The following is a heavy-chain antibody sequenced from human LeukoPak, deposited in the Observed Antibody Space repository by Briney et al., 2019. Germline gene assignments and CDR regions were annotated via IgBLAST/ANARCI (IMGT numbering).Heavy chain of an antibody. D-gene: IGHD2-2*01. CDR2: ISSTSAHM. CDR1: GFTFSSYS. V-gene: IGHV3-21*01. CDR3: TSRYCTTTNCYSFDN. Sequence: PGGSLRLSCAASGFTFSSYSVNWVRQAPGKGLEWVSSISSTSAHMFYADSVKGRFSISRDNAKNSLFLQMNSLRVEDTAVYYCTSRYCTTTNCYSFDNWGHGTLVTVSS. J-gene: IGHJ3*02.